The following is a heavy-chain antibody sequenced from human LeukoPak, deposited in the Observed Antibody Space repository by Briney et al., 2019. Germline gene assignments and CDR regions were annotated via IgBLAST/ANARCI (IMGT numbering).Heavy chain of an antibody. Sequence: SETLSLTCTVSGGSLSTYYWSWIRQPPGKGLEWIGHIYFSGSTNYNPSLKSRLIISVDTSKKQFSLKLTSVTAADTAVYYCARLKPHIAEAGYHFDSWGQGTLVTVSS. V-gene: IGHV4-4*08. J-gene: IGHJ4*02. CDR2: IYFSGST. CDR1: GGSLSTYY. CDR3: ARLKPHIAEAGYHFDS. D-gene: IGHD6-13*01.